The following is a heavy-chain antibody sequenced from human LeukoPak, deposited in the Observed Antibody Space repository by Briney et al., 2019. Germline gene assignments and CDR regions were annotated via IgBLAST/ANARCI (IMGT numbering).Heavy chain of an antibody. J-gene: IGHJ4*02. Sequence: GGSLRLSCAASGFTLSSYAMSWVRQAPGKGLEWVSAISGSGGSTYYADSVKGRFTISRDNSKNTLYLQMNSLRAEDTAVYYCASTAQIYSGCDWVYWGQGTLVTVSS. V-gene: IGHV3-23*01. CDR3: ASTAQIYSGCDWVY. D-gene: IGHD5-12*01. CDR1: GFTLSSYA. CDR2: ISGSGGST.